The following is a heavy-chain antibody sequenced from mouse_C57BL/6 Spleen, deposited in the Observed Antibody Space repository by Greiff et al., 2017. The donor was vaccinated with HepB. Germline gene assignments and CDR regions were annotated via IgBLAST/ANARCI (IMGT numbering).Heavy chain of an antibody. CDR2: IYPGSGNT. J-gene: IGHJ1*03. Sequence: VKLVESGAELVRPGASVKLSCKASGYTFTDYYINWVKQRPGQGLEWIARIYPGSGNTYYNEKFKGKATLTAEKSSSTAYMQLSSLTSEDSAVYFCARGDIYGNYHVHWYFDVWGTGTTVTVSS. D-gene: IGHD2-1*01. CDR3: ARGDIYGNYHVHWYFDV. V-gene: IGHV1-76*01. CDR1: GYTFTDYY.